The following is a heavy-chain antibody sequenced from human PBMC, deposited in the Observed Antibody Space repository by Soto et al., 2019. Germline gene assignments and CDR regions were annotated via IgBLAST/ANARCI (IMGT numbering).Heavy chain of an antibody. Sequence: GGSLRLSCAASGLTFSGYEMNWVRQAPGKGLEWVSYISSSGSSISYADSVKGRFTITRDNAKNSLYLQMNSLRAEDTAVYYCATDSGSYSGYSYYAMDVWGQGTTVTVSS. CDR2: ISSSGSSI. J-gene: IGHJ6*02. CDR3: ATDSGSYSGYSYYAMDV. D-gene: IGHD1-26*01. CDR1: GLTFSGYE. V-gene: IGHV3-48*03.